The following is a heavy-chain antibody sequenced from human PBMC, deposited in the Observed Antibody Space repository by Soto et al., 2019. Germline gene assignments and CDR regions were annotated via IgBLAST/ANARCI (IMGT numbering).Heavy chain of an antibody. CDR3: AKDRFTLFGLAGRTIQGTEA. CDR2: IWYDGSNK. CDR1: GFTFSSYG. Sequence: PGGSLRLSCAASGFTFSSYGMHWVRQAPGKGLEWVAVIWYDGSNKYYADSVKGRFTISRDNSKNTLYLQMNSLRAEDTAVYYCAKDRFTLFGLAGRTIQGTEAWGQGTT. D-gene: IGHD1-1*01. J-gene: IGHJ6*02. V-gene: IGHV3-33*06.